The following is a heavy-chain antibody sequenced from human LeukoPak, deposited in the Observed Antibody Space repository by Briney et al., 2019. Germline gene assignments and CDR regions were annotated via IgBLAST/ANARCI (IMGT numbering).Heavy chain of an antibody. D-gene: IGHD2-8*01. CDR1: GFTFSSYA. CDR2: FSDTGAPT. CDR3: AKDTSIGRYCTNGVCSPFDY. Sequence: PGGSLRLSCAVSGFTFSSYAMRWVRQAQGKGLEWVSAFSDTGAPTYHADSVKGRFTISRDNSRSTLYLQMNSLRAEDTALYYCAKDTSIGRYCTNGVCSPFDYWGQGTLVTVSS. J-gene: IGHJ4*02. V-gene: IGHV3-23*01.